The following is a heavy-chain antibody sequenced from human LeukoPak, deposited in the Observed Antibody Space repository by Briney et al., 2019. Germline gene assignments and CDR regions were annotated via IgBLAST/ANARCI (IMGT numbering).Heavy chain of an antibody. J-gene: IGHJ4*02. CDR1: GDSVSSNSAA. CDR3: ARGWQQWLVIDY. D-gene: IGHD6-19*01. V-gene: IGHV6-1*01. Sequence: SQTLSLTCAISGDSVSSNSAAWNWIRQSPSRGLEWLGRTYYRSEWYNDYAVSVKSRITIDPDTSKNQFSLQLNSVTPEDTAVYYCARGWQQWLVIDYWGQGTLVTVSS. CDR2: TYYRSEWYN.